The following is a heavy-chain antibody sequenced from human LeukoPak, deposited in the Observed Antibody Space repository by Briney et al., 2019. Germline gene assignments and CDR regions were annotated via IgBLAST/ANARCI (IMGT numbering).Heavy chain of an antibody. D-gene: IGHD2/OR15-2a*01. Sequence: SETLTLTCTVSGGSISSSSYYWGWIRQPPGKGLEWIGSIYYSWGTYYNPALKSRVTISVDTSKNQFTLKLSSVTAADTAVYYCARGGNFFVKSWFDPWGQGTLVTVSS. CDR2: IYYSWGT. CDR3: ARGGNFFVKSWFDP. CDR1: GGSISSSSYY. J-gene: IGHJ5*02. V-gene: IGHV4-39*06.